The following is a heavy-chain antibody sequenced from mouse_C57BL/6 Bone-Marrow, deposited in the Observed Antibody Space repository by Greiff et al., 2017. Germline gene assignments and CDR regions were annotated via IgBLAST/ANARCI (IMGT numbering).Heavy chain of an antibody. V-gene: IGHV1-81*01. CDR2: IYPRSGNT. Sequence: QVQLQRSGAELARPGASVKLSCKASGYTFTSYGISWVKQRTGQGLEWIGEIYPRSGNTYYNEKFKGKATLTADKSSSTAYMELRSLTSEDSAVYFCANLDSSVHFDYWGQGTTLTVSS. CDR1: GYTFTSYG. CDR3: ANLDSSVHFDY. D-gene: IGHD3-2*02. J-gene: IGHJ2*01.